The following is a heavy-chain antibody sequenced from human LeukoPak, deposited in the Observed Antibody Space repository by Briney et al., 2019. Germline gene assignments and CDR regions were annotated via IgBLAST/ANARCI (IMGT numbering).Heavy chain of an antibody. CDR1: GYAIGSSHY. J-gene: IGHJ2*01. V-gene: IGHV4-38-2*01. CDR2: VDFHGTS. Sequence: PSETPSLTCDVSGYAIGSSHYWGWIRQPPGRGRQWSGHVDFHGTSAYNASLKGRVTISIEASKNRFCLRLPSVTGADAAIYYCARVVSQAAPDWYMDVWGGGTVVIVSS. D-gene: IGHD2-21*01. CDR3: ARVVSQAAPDWYMDV.